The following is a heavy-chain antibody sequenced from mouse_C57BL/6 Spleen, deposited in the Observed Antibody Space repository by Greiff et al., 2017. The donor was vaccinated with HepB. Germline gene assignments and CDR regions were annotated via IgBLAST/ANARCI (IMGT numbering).Heavy chain of an antibody. D-gene: IGHD2-4*01. J-gene: IGHJ4*01. CDR2: INPYNGDT. Sequence: EVQLVESGPELVKPGDSVKISCKASGYSFTGYFMNWVMQSHGKSLEWIGRINPYNGDTFYNQKFKGKATLTVDKSSSTAHMELRSLTSEDSAVYYCARNYYDYDEGYAMDYWGQGTSVTVSS. CDR1: GYSFTGYF. CDR3: ARNYYDYDEGYAMDY. V-gene: IGHV1-20*01.